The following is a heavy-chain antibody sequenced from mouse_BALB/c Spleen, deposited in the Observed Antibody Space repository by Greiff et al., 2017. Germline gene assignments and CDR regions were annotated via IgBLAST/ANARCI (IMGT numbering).Heavy chain of an antibody. J-gene: IGHJ3*01. CDR1: GFAFSSYD. D-gene: IGHD4-1*01. CDR2: ISSGGGST. Sequence: EVQGVESGGGLVKPGGSLKLSCAASGFAFSSYDMSWVRQTPEKRLEWVAYISSGGGSTYYPDTVKGRFTISRDNAKNTLYLQMSSLKSEDTAMYYCARQGLTGTYGFAYWGQGTLVTVSA. V-gene: IGHV5-12-1*01. CDR3: ARQGLTGTYGFAY.